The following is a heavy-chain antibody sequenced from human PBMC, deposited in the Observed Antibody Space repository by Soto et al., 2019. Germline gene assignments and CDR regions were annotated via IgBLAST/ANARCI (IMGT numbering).Heavy chain of an antibody. CDR2: IYYSGST. Sequence: SETLSLTCTVSGGSISSYYWSWIRQPPGKGLEWIGYIYYSGSTNYNPSLKSRVTISVDTSKNQFSLKLSSVTAADTAVYYCARVSEGVYFDYWGQGTLVTVSS. V-gene: IGHV4-59*01. J-gene: IGHJ4*02. CDR1: GGSISSYY. D-gene: IGHD2-8*01. CDR3: ARVSEGVYFDY.